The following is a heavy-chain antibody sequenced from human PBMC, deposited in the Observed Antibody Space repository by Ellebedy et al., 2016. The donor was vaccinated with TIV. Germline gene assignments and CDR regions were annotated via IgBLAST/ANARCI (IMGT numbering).Heavy chain of an antibody. Sequence: AASVKVSCKASRGTFSSYAIGWVRQAPGQGLEWMGGLIPTFGTANYAQKFQGRVTITADESTSTAYMELSSLRSEDTAVYYCARDLETYYYDSSGPRGAFDIWGQGTMVTVSS. V-gene: IGHV1-69*13. CDR2: LIPTFGTA. D-gene: IGHD3-22*01. J-gene: IGHJ3*02. CDR1: RGTFSSYA. CDR3: ARDLETYYYDSSGPRGAFDI.